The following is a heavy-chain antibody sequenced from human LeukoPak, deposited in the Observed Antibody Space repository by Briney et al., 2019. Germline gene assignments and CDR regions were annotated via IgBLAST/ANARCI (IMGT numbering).Heavy chain of an antibody. CDR2: ISSSSSYI. CDR1: GFTFSSYS. CDR3: ARVARHTTVAGTSFNFDY. D-gene: IGHD6-19*01. Sequence: PGGSLRLPCAASGFTFSSYSMNWVRQAPGKGLEWVSSISSSSSYIYYADSVKGRFTISRDNAKNSLYLQMNSLRAEDTAVYYCARVARHTTVAGTSFNFDYWGQGTLVTVSS. J-gene: IGHJ4*02. V-gene: IGHV3-21*01.